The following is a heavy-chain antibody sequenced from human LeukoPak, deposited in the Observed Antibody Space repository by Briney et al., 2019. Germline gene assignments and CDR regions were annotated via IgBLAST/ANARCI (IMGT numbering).Heavy chain of an antibody. J-gene: IGHJ6*02. CDR3: AREAIQLWSAQTYGMDV. CDR2: ISSSGSTI. Sequence: GGSLRLSCAASGFTFSSYAMSWIRQAPGKGLEWVSYISSSGSTIYYADSVKGRFTISRDNAKNSLYLQMNSLRAEDTAVYYCAREAIQLWSAQTYGMDVWGQGTTVTVSS. V-gene: IGHV3-11*01. CDR1: GFTFSSYA. D-gene: IGHD5-18*01.